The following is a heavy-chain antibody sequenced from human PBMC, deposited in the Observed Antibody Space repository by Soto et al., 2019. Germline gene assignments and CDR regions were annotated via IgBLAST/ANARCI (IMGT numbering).Heavy chain of an antibody. CDR2: IYSGGST. V-gene: IGHV3-66*01. CDR3: ARSNSGYSYGYGFDI. CDR1: GFTVSSNY. J-gene: IGHJ3*02. D-gene: IGHD5-18*01. Sequence: GGSLRLSCAASGFTVSSNYMSWVRQAPGKGLEWVPVIYSGGSTYYADSVKGRFTISRDNAKNSLYLQMNSLRAEDTAVYYCARSNSGYSYGYGFDIWGQGTMVTVSS.